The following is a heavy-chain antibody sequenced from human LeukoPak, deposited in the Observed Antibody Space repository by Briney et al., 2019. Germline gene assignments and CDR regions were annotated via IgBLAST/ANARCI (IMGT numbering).Heavy chain of an antibody. CDR2: ISWNSGSI. Sequence: GGSLRLSCAASGFTFDNYAMHWVRQAPGKGLEWVSGISWNSGSIDYADSVKGRFTISRDNAKNSLYLQMNSLRVEDTAVYYCVREGYFVFDFWGQGALVTVSS. V-gene: IGHV3-9*01. CDR1: GFTFDNYA. J-gene: IGHJ4*02. D-gene: IGHD5-24*01. CDR3: VREGYFVFDF.